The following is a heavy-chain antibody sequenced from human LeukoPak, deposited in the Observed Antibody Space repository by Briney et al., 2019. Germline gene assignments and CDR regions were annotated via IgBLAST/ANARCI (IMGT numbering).Heavy chain of an antibody. D-gene: IGHD2-15*01. CDR2: ISSSGSYI. J-gene: IGHJ4*02. V-gene: IGHV3-21*01. CDR3: AAGIFPTDY. CDR1: GFTFSSYS. Sequence: GGSLRLSCAASGFTFSSYSMNWVRQAPGKGLEWVSSISSSGSYIYYADSVKGRFTISRDNAKNSLYLQMNSLRAEDTAVYYCAAGIFPTDYWGQGTLVTVSS.